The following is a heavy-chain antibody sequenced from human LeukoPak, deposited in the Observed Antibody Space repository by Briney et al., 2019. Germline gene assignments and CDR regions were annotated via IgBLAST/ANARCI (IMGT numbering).Heavy chain of an antibody. CDR3: ARGNYGGSGYYYYYYMDV. D-gene: IGHD4-23*01. Sequence: GGSLRLSCAASGFTVSSNYMSWVRQAPGKGLEWVSVIYSGGSTYYADSVKGRFTTSRDNSKNTLYLQMNSLRAEDTAVYYCARGNYGGSGYYYYYYMDVWGKGTTVTISS. J-gene: IGHJ6*03. V-gene: IGHV3-53*01. CDR1: GFTVSSNY. CDR2: IYSGGST.